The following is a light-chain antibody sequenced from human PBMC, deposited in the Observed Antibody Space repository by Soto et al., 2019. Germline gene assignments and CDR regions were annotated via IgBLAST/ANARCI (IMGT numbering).Light chain of an antibody. CDR3: QHYGSSPIT. Sequence: EIVLTQSPGTLSLYPGEGATLSCRASQSVSGTYLAWYQQKPGQAPRLLIYGASSRATGTPDRFSGSGSGTDFTLTISRLEPEDVAVYDCQHYGSSPITFGQGTRLEIK. CDR2: GAS. V-gene: IGKV3-20*01. J-gene: IGKJ5*01. CDR1: QSVSGTY.